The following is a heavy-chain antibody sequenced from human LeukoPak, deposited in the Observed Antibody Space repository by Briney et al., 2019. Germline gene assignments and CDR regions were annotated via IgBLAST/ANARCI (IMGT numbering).Heavy chain of an antibody. Sequence: SQTLSLTCTVSGGSISSGSYYWSWIRQPTGKGLEWIGRIYTSGSTNYNPSLKSRVTISVDTSKNQFSLKLSSVTAADTAVYYCARGDDFWSGYCPDYWGQGTLVTVSS. V-gene: IGHV4-61*02. J-gene: IGHJ4*02. CDR2: IYTSGST. CDR3: ARGDDFWSGYCPDY. D-gene: IGHD3-3*01. CDR1: GGSISSGSYY.